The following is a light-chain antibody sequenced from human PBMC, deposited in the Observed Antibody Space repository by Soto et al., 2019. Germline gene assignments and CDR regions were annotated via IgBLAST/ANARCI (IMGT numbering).Light chain of an antibody. J-gene: IGKJ1*01. CDR3: QQYNNWRRT. V-gene: IGKV3-15*01. CDR2: GAS. Sequence: EIVMTQSPATLSVSPGERATLSCRASQSVSSNLDWYQQKPGQAPRLLIYGASTRATGIPARFSGSGSGTEFTLTISSLQSEDFAVYYCQQYNNWRRTFGQGTKVEIK. CDR1: QSVSSN.